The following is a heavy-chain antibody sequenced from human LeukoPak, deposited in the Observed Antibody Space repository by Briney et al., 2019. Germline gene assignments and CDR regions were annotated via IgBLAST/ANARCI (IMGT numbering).Heavy chain of an antibody. J-gene: IGHJ4*02. CDR2: IFGSVGSA. V-gene: IGHV3-23*01. Sequence: PGGSLRLSCAASGFTFNNYAMYWVRQAPGKGLEWVAGIFGSVGSAHSADSVKGRFTIFRDNYKTTVYLQMNSLRAEDTAVYYCGKTTVGYSSGRYPGWPVDYWGQGTLVTVPS. CDR1: GFTFNNYA. CDR3: GKTTVGYSSGRYPGWPVDY. D-gene: IGHD6-19*01.